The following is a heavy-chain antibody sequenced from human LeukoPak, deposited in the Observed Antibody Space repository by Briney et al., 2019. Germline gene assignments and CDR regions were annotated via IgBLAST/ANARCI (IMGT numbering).Heavy chain of an antibody. J-gene: IGHJ4*02. Sequence: GGSLRLSCAASGFTFSSYWMHWVRQAPGKGLVWVSRINSDGSSTTYADSVKGRFTISRDNAKNTLYLQMNSLRAEDTAVYYCVREPQAEYYFDYWGEGTLVTVSS. CDR1: GFTFSSYW. D-gene: IGHD1-14*01. CDR3: VREPQAEYYFDY. V-gene: IGHV3-74*01. CDR2: INSDGSST.